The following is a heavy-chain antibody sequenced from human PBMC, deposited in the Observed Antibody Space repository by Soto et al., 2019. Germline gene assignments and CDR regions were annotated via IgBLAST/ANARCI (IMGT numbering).Heavy chain of an antibody. CDR2: INHSGST. Sequence: LSLTCAVYGGSLSGYYWSWIRQPPGKGLEWIGEINHSGSTNYNPSLKSRVTISVDTSKNQFSLKLSSVTTADTAVYYCARVGKTYCGGDCYHSYFDYWGQGTLVTVSS. D-gene: IGHD2-21*02. V-gene: IGHV4-34*01. CDR1: GGSLSGYY. J-gene: IGHJ4*02. CDR3: ARVGKTYCGGDCYHSYFDY.